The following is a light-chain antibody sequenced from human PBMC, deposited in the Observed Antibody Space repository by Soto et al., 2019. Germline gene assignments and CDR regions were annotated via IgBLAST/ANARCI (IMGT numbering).Light chain of an antibody. CDR1: SRDVGAYDY. J-gene: IGLJ1*01. CDR2: YVD. Sequence: QSVLTQPASVSGSPGQSITISCTGTSRDVGAYDYVSWYLQYPDKAPQLLIYYVDHRPSGVSSRFSGSKSGNTASLTISGLQAEDEGDYYSCSYADGSIYFFGTGTKVTVL. V-gene: IGLV2-14*03. CDR3: CSYADGSIYF.